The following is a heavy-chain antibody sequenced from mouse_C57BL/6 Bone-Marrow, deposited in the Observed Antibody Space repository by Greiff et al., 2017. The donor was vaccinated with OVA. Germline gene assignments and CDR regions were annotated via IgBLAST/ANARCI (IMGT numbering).Heavy chain of an antibody. V-gene: IGHV5-12*01. CDR1: GFTFSDYY. J-gene: IGHJ2*01. CDR2: ISNGGGST. Sequence: EVQLQESGGGLVQPGGSLKLSCAASGFTFSDYYMYWVRQTPEKRLEWVAYISNGGGSTYYPDTVKGRFTISRDNAKNTLYLQMSRLKSEDTAMYYCARRGRWFLDYWGQGTTLTVSS. D-gene: IGHD2-3*01. CDR3: ARRGRWFLDY.